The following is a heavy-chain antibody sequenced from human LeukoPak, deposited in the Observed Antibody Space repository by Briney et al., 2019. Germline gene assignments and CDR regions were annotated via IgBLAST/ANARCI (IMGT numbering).Heavy chain of an antibody. CDR2: IYYGGST. Sequence: SETLSLTCTVSGGSITSYYWSWIRQPPGKGLEWIGYIYYGGSTNYNPSLKSRVTISVDTSKNQFSLKLSSVTAADTAVYYCARTGIAVAGRGEYFQHWGQGTLVTVSS. CDR3: ARTGIAVAGRGEYFQH. CDR1: GGSITSYY. J-gene: IGHJ1*01. V-gene: IGHV4-59*08. D-gene: IGHD6-19*01.